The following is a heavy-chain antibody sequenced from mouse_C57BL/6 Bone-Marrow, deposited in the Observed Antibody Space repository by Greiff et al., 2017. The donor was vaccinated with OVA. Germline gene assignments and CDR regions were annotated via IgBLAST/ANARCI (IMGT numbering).Heavy chain of an antibody. D-gene: IGHD1-1*01. Sequence: EVKLVESGGDLVKPGGSLKLSCAASGFTFSSYGMSWVRQTPDKRLEWVATISSGGSYTYYPDSVKGRFTISRDNAKNTLYLQMSSLKSEDTAMYYCARHLPYYYGSPYWYFDVWGTGTTVTVSS. CDR2: ISSGGSYT. J-gene: IGHJ1*03. CDR1: GFTFSSYG. CDR3: ARHLPYYYGSPYWYFDV. V-gene: IGHV5-6*01.